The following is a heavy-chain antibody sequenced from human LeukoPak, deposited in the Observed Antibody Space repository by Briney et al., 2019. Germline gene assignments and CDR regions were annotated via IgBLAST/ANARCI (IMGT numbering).Heavy chain of an antibody. J-gene: IGHJ4*02. CDR1: GFTFSSYG. Sequence: GGSLRLSCAASGFTFSSYGMHWVRQAPGKGLEWVAVISYDGSNKYYADSVKGRFTISRDNSKNTLYLQMNSLRAEDTAVYYYASSRQSGGYCSGGSCDIDYWGQGTLVTVSS. D-gene: IGHD2-15*01. CDR2: ISYDGSNK. V-gene: IGHV3-30*03. CDR3: ASSRQSGGYCSGGSCDIDY.